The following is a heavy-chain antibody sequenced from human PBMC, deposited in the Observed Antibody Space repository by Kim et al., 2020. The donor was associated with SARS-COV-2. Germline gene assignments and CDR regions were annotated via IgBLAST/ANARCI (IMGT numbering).Heavy chain of an antibody. CDR2: ITKSSTTI. D-gene: IGHD3-16*01. Sequence: GGSLRLSCATSGFTFSAYDMNWVRQAPGKGLEWLSFITKSSTTIYYADSVEGRFTISRDNAKNSLFLQMNSLRDEDTAPYYCVIDRMGGAFDMWGQGTMV. V-gene: IGHV3-48*02. CDR1: GFTFSAYD. J-gene: IGHJ3*02. CDR3: VIDRMGGAFDM.